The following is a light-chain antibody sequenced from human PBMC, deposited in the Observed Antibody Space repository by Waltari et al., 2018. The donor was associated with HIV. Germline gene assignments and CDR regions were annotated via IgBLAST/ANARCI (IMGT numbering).Light chain of an antibody. CDR1: SNDIGPYNY. J-gene: IGLJ2*01. V-gene: IGLV2-8*01. Sequence: QSALTQPPAAYGSPGQSVTISCTGTSNDIGPYNYVSWYQHHPDKAPRLLIDTVNKRPSVAPGRFACTKSGNTASLTVSGLHAEDDADYYCSSYAGIGNLLLFGGGTKLTVL. CDR3: SSYAGIGNLLL. CDR2: TVN.